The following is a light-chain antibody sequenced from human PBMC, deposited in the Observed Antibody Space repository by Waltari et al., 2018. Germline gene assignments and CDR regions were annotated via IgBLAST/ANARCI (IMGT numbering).Light chain of an antibody. V-gene: IGKV1-5*01. Sequence: DLQMTQSPSTLSASVGDRVTITCRASQSVTRSFAWYQQKPGKAPKVLIWDVSSLERGVPSRFSGSGSGTEFTLTISSLQPDDFATYYCQQYDRYSAWTFGQGTKVEIK. CDR2: DVS. J-gene: IGKJ1*01. CDR3: QQYDRYSAWT. CDR1: QSVTRS.